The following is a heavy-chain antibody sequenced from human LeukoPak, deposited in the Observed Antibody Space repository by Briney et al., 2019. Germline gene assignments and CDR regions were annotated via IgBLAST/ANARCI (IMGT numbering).Heavy chain of an antibody. CDR3: ANIYGSGGGY. D-gene: IGHD3-10*01. Sequence: GGSLRLSCAASGFTFSTYSMNWVRQAPGKGLEWVSYISSSSSAIYYADPVKGRFTISRDNAKNSLYLQMTSLRDEDTAVYYCANIYGSGGGYWGQGTQVTVSS. CDR1: GFTFSTYS. J-gene: IGHJ4*02. V-gene: IGHV3-48*02. CDR2: ISSSSSAI.